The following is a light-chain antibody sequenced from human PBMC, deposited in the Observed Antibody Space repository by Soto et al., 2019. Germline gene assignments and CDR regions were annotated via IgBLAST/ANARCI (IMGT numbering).Light chain of an antibody. V-gene: IGKV1-5*03. CDR1: QSISSW. CDR2: KAS. CDR3: QQYNSYPLT. Sequence: DIQMTQSPSTLYASVGDRVTITCRASQSISSWLAWYQQKPGKAHNLLIYKASSLESGVPSRFSGSGSGTEFTLTISSLQPDDFATYYCQQYNSYPLTFGGGTKVEIK. J-gene: IGKJ4*01.